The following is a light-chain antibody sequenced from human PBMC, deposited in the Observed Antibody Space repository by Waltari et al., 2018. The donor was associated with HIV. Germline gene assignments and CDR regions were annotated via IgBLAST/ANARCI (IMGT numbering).Light chain of an antibody. CDR2: DDR. Sequence: SYVLTQPPSVSVAPGQTARITCGGDNIRSKSVHWYQQKSGQAPVVVVYDDRDRPSGIPERFSGSNSGNTATLTISGVEVGDEADYYCQVWDSSSVHWVFGGGTNLTV. V-gene: IGLV3-21*02. CDR1: NIRSKS. CDR3: QVWDSSSVHWV. J-gene: IGLJ3*02.